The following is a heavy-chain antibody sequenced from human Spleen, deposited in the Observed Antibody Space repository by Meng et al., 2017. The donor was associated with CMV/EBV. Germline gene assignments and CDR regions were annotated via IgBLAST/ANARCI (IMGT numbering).Heavy chain of an antibody. J-gene: IGHJ5*02. CDR2: IIPIFGTA. CDR3: ARLVGSSGYYFRDWFDP. D-gene: IGHD3-22*01. Sequence: SVKVSCKASGGTFSSYAISWVRQAPGQGLEWMGGIIPIFGTANYAQKFQGRVTITTDESTSTAYMELSSLRSEDTAVYYCARLVGSSGYYFRDWFDPWGQGTLVTVSS. V-gene: IGHV1-69*05. CDR1: GGTFSSYA.